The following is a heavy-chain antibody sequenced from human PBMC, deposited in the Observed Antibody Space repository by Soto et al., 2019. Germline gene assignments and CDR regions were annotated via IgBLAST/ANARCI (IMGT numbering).Heavy chain of an antibody. Sequence: QVQLQQWGAGLLKPSETLSLTCAVYGGSFSGYYWSWIRQPPGKGLEWIGEINHSGSTNYNPSLKSRVAISVETSQNQFPLKLSSVTAADTAVYYCARGSKGGLGRPLDYWGQGTLVTVSS. J-gene: IGHJ4*02. CDR1: GGSFSGYY. CDR3: ARGSKGGLGRPLDY. D-gene: IGHD2-15*01. CDR2: INHSGST. V-gene: IGHV4-34*01.